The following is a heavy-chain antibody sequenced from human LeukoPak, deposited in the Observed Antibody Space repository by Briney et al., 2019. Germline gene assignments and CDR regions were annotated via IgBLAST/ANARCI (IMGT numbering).Heavy chain of an antibody. CDR1: GFTFSRYW. D-gene: IGHD6-6*01. Sequence: PGGSLRLSCAASGFTFSRYWMCWVRQAPRKGLEWVANIKQDGSETYYVDSMKGRFTISRDNAENSLSLQMNSLRAEDTAVYYCASAGGDSRSPLPFYYWGQGTLVTVSS. CDR2: IKQDGSET. CDR3: ASAGGDSRSPLPFYY. V-gene: IGHV3-7*03. J-gene: IGHJ4*02.